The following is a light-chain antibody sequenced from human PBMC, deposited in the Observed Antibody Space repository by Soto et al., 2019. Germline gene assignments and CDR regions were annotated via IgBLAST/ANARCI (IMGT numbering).Light chain of an antibody. CDR3: SAWDDSLNRPV. CDR1: RSNIGTNT. Sequence: QSVVTQAPSASGAPGRRVTMSCSGSRSNIGTNTVNWYQQRPGTPPKFLIYDNYRRPSGVPDRFSGSQSGTSASLAINGLQSEDEAYYYCSAWDDSLNRPVFGGGTKLTVL. CDR2: DNY. V-gene: IGLV1-44*01. J-gene: IGLJ2*01.